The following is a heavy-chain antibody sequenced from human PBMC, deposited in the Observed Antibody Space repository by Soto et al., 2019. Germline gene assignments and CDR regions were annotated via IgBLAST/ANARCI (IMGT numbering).Heavy chain of an antibody. V-gene: IGHV4-30-4*01. D-gene: IGHD2-8*01. CDR3: AREWTSNGVRKNWFDP. J-gene: IGHJ5*02. CDR1: GGSISSGDYY. Sequence: SETLSLTCTVSGGSISSGDYYWSWIRQPPGKGLEWIGYIYYSGSTYYNPPLKSRVTISVDTSKNQFSLKLSSVTAADTAVYYCAREWTSNGVRKNWFDPWGQGTLVTVSS. CDR2: IYYSGST.